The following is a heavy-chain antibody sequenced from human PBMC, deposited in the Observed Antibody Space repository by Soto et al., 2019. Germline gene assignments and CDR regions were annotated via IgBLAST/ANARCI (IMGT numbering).Heavy chain of an antibody. CDR1: GGSISSGDYY. D-gene: IGHD1-26*01. V-gene: IGHV4-30-4*01. Sequence: PSETLSLTCTVSGGSISSGDYYWSWIRQPPGKGLEWIGYIYYSGGTYYNPSLKSRITISVDTSKNQFSLKLSSVTAADTAVYYCARGTTGWEESKGDYWGQGTLVIVSS. CDR3: ARGTTGWEESKGDY. J-gene: IGHJ4*02. CDR2: IYYSGGT.